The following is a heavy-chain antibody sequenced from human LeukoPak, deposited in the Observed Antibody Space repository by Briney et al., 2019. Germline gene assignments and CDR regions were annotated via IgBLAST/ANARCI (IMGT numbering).Heavy chain of an antibody. Sequence: SETLSLTCTVSGGSISSYYWNWIRQPPGKGLEWIGEINHSGRTNYNPSLKSRVTISVDTPKKQFSLKLSSVTAADTAVYYCARGVDYYGVWGQGTLVTVSS. CDR1: GGSISSYY. J-gene: IGHJ4*02. V-gene: IGHV4-34*01. D-gene: IGHD3-10*01. CDR2: INHSGRT. CDR3: ARGVDYYGV.